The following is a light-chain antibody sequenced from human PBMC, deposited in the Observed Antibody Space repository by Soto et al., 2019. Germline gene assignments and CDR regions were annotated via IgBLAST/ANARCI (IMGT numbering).Light chain of an antibody. Sequence: EIVMTQSPATLSVSPGERATLSCRASQSVRSNLAWYQQKPGQAPRLLISGASTRATGIPARFSGSGSGTEFTLTITSLQSEDFAVYYCQQYGSSPITFGQGTRLEI. CDR2: GAS. CDR3: QQYGSSPIT. V-gene: IGKV3-15*01. CDR1: QSVRSN. J-gene: IGKJ5*01.